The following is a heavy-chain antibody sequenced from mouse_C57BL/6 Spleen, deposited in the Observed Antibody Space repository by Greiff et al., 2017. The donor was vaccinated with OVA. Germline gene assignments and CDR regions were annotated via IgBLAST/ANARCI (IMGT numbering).Heavy chain of an antibody. CDR3: ARDQYD. D-gene: IGHD2-14*01. CDR2: ISYDGSN. V-gene: IGHV3-6*01. J-gene: IGHJ2*01. CDR1: GYSITSGYY. Sequence: EVQLVESGPGLVKPSQSLSFTCSVTGYSITSGYYWNWIRQLPGNKLAWMGYISYDGSNNYNPSLKNRITITRDTSKNQFFLKLNSVTTEDTATYYCARDQYDWGQGTTLSVAS.